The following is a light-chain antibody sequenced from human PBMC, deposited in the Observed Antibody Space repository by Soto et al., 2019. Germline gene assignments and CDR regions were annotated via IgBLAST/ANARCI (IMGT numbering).Light chain of an antibody. J-gene: IGKJ4*01. CDR2: DTS. CDR3: QPYNNWPLT. Sequence: EVVMTQSQAPLSVPPGKAFTLFCRANKVMVETLAWYQHKPGQTPRLLIYDTSTRATGVPARFSGSRSGPEFTLTINSLQSEDFAIYYCQPYNNWPLTFGGGTKVESK. V-gene: IGKV3-15*01. CDR1: KVMVET.